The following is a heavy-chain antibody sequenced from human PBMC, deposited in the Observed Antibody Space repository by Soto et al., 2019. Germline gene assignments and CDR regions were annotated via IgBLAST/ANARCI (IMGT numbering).Heavy chain of an antibody. CDR2: INPSGGST. J-gene: IGHJ6*02. CDR1: GYTFTSYY. Sequence: ASVKVSCKASGYTFTSYYMHWVRQAPGQGLEWMGIINPSGGSTSYAQKFQGRVTMTRDTSTSTVYMELSSLRSEDTAVYYCARDQSSGGSCYSCYYGMDVWGQGTTVTVS. V-gene: IGHV1-46*01. D-gene: IGHD2-15*01. CDR3: ARDQSSGGSCYSCYYGMDV.